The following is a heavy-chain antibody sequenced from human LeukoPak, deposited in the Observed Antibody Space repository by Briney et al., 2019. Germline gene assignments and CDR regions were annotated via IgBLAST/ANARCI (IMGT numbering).Heavy chain of an antibody. D-gene: IGHD1-1*01. CDR1: GGSISSNNW. V-gene: IGHV4-4*02. CDR3: ARVNINNWHSCDY. CDR2: IYHSGSP. Sequence: SETLSLTCAVSGGSISSNNWWGWVRQPPGKVLEWIGEIYHSGSPNYNPSLKSRVTISVDKSRNHFSLNLSSVTAADTAVYYCARVNINNWHSCDYWGQGTLVTASS. J-gene: IGHJ4*02.